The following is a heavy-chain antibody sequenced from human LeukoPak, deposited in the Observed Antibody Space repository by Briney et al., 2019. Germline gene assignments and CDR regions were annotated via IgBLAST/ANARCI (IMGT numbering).Heavy chain of an antibody. Sequence: SETLSLTCTVSGGSISSYYWSWIRQPPGKGLEWIGYNYYSGSTNYNPSLKSRVTISVDTSKNQFSLKLSSVTAADTAVYYCVGVDTALVPLDSWGQGTLVTVSS. J-gene: IGHJ4*02. CDR3: VGVDTALVPLDS. CDR1: GGSISSYY. D-gene: IGHD5-18*01. CDR2: NYYSGST. V-gene: IGHV4-59*01.